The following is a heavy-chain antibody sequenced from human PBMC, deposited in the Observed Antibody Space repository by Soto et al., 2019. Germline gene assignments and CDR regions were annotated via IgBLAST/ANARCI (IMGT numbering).Heavy chain of an antibody. CDR2: ISYDGNKK. CDR1: GFTFSTSG. Sequence: GGSLRLSCSASGFTFSTSGFHWVRQAPGKGLEWVSIISYDGNKKFYADSVRGRFTISRDNSKNTLYLQMNSLRPEDTAEYYCATDKGDYRLDVWGQGTTVTVSS. V-gene: IGHV3-30*04. J-gene: IGHJ6*02. CDR3: ATDKGDYRLDV.